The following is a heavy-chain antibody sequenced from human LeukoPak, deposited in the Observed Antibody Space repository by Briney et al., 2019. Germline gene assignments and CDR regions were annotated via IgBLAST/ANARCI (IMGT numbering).Heavy chain of an antibody. CDR3: ASWPVGWYGEDS. V-gene: IGHV3-33*03. CDR2: TWYDGSNT. Sequence: PGGSLRLSCAASGFTFSSYGMHWVRQAPGKGLEWVAVTWYDGSNTYYADSVKGRFTISRDNAKNSLYLQMNSLRAEDTAVYYCASWPVGWYGEDSWGQGTLVTVSS. D-gene: IGHD6-19*01. CDR1: GFTFSSYG. J-gene: IGHJ4*02.